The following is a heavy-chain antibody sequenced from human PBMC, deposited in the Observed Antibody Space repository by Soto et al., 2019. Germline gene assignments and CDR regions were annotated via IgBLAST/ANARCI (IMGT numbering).Heavy chain of an antibody. J-gene: IGHJ4*02. D-gene: IGHD1-26*01. CDR2: INPNSGGT. CDR1: GYTFTSYY. CDR3: ARSSIVGALVDY. V-gene: IGHV1-2*04. Sequence: ASVKVSCKASGYTFTSYYMHWVRQAPGQGLEWMGWINPNSGGTNYAQKFQGWVTMTRDTSISTAYMELSRLRSDDTAVYYCARSSIVGALVDYWGQGTLVTVSS.